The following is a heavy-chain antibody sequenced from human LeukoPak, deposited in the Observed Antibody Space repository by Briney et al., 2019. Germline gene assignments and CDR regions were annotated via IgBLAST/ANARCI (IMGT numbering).Heavy chain of an antibody. CDR2: IRYDGSNK. D-gene: IGHD3-10*01. Sequence: GGSLRLSCVASGFIFSSYGMHWVRQAPGKGLDWVAFIRYDGSNKYYADSVKGRFTISRDNSKNTLYLQMNSLRAEDTAVYYCARSSTYYGYNWFDPWGQGTLVTVSS. CDR3: ARSSTYYGYNWFDP. J-gene: IGHJ5*02. V-gene: IGHV3-30*02. CDR1: GFIFSSYG.